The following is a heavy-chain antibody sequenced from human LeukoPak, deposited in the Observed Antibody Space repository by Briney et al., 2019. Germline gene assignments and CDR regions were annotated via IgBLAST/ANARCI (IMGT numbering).Heavy chain of an antibody. J-gene: IGHJ5*02. CDR2: IYTSGST. Sequence: SETLSLTCTVSGGSISSGSYYWSWIRQPAGKGLEWIGRIYTSGSTNYNPSLKSRVTISVDASKNQLSLKLSSVTAADTAVYYCAGTPSPYNWFDPWGQGTLVTVSS. D-gene: IGHD2-15*01. CDR1: GGSISSGSYY. V-gene: IGHV4-61*02. CDR3: AGTPSPYNWFDP.